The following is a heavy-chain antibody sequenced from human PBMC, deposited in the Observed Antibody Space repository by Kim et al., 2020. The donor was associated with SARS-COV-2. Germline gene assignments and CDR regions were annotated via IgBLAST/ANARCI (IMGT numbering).Heavy chain of an antibody. CDR1: GGSFSGYY. D-gene: IGHD4-4*01. CDR3: AILGLHHTDYFDY. V-gene: IGHV4-34*01. CDR2: INHSGST. J-gene: IGHJ4*02. Sequence: SETLSLTCAVYGGSFSGYYWSWIRQPPGKGLEWIGEINHSGSTNYNPSLKSRVTISVDTSKNQFSLKLSSVTAADTAVYYCAILGLHHTDYFDYWGQGTLVTVSS.